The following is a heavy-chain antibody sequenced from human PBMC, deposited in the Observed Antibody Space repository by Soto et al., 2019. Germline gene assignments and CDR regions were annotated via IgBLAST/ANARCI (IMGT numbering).Heavy chain of an antibody. CDR1: GYTFAGYY. V-gene: IGHV1-2*04. Sequence: ASVKVSCKASGYTFAGYYMRWVRQAPGQGLEWMGWINPNSGGTNYAQKFQGWVTMTRDTSISTAYMELSRLRSDDTAVYYCARSAAPGDAFDIWGQGTMVTVSS. D-gene: IGHD2-2*01. J-gene: IGHJ3*02. CDR3: ARSAAPGDAFDI. CDR2: INPNSGGT.